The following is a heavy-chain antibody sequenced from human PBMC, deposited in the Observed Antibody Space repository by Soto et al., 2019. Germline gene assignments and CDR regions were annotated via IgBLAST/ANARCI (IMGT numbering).Heavy chain of an antibody. Sequence: PGGSLRLSCAASGFTFSSYGRHWVRQAPGKGLEWVALISYDGTDKYYADSVKGRFTISRDNSKNTLYLQMSSLGPEDTAVYYCVKERYAQLWLEDYGMDVWGQGTTVTVYS. D-gene: IGHD5-18*01. J-gene: IGHJ6*02. CDR1: GFTFSSYG. CDR3: VKERYAQLWLEDYGMDV. CDR2: ISYDGTDK. V-gene: IGHV3-30*18.